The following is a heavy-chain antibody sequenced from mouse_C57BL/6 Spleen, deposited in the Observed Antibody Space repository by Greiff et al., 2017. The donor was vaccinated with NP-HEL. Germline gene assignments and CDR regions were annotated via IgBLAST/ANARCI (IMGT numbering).Heavy chain of an antibody. Sequence: EVQLVESGGGLVKPGGSLKLSCAASGFTFSSYAMSWVRQTPEKKLEWVATISDGGSYTYYPDNVKGRFTISRDNAKNNLYLQMSHLKSEDTAMDYCARGVLRYWYFDVWGTGTTVTVSS. CDR1: GFTFSSYA. V-gene: IGHV5-4*01. J-gene: IGHJ1*03. CDR3: ARGVLRYWYFDV. CDR2: ISDGGSYT. D-gene: IGHD1-1*01.